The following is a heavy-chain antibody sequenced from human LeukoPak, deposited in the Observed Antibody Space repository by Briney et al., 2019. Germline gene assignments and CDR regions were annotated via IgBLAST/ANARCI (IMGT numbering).Heavy chain of an antibody. CDR3: ARGPIIAVAGSSGFDY. CDR2: INHSGST. D-gene: IGHD6-19*01. V-gene: IGHV4-34*01. Sequence: SETLTLTCAVYGGSFSGYYWSWIRQPPGKGLEWIGEINHSGSTNYNPSLKSRVTISVDTSKNQFSLKLSSVTAADTAVYYCARGPIIAVAGSSGFDYWGQGTLVAVSS. CDR1: GGSFSGYY. J-gene: IGHJ4*02.